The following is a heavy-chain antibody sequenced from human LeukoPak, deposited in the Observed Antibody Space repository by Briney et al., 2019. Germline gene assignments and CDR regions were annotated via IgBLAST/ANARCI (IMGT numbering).Heavy chain of an antibody. J-gene: IGHJ4*02. CDR2: ISGSGGST. CDR3: AKDLAIVVVPVAMMELDY. V-gene: IGHV3-23*01. CDR1: GFTFSNYW. Sequence: PGGSLRLSCAASGFTFSNYWMSWVRQAPGKGLEWVSAISGSGGSTYYADSVRGRFTISRDNSKNTLYLQMNSLRAEDTAVYYCAKDLAIVVVPVAMMELDYWGQGTLVTVSS. D-gene: IGHD2-2*01.